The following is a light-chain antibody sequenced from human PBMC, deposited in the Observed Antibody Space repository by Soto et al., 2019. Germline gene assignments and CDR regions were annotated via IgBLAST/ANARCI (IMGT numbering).Light chain of an antibody. CDR2: GNS. CDR3: QSYDSSLSGVV. CDR1: SSNIGAGYD. V-gene: IGLV1-40*01. Sequence: QSVLTQPPSVSGAPGQRVIISCTGSSSNIGAGYDVHWYQQFPGTAPKLLIYGNSNRPSGVPDRFSGSKSGTSASLAITGLQAEDEADYYCQSYDSSLSGVVFGGGTKVTVL. J-gene: IGLJ2*01.